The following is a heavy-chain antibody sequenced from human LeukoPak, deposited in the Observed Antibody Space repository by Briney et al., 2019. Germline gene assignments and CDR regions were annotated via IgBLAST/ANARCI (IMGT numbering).Heavy chain of an antibody. CDR2: ISYDGSNK. CDR1: GFTFSSYA. J-gene: IGHJ6*02. Sequence: PGGSLRLSCAASGFTFSSYAMHWVRQAPGKGLEWVAVISYDGSNKYYADSVKGRFTISRDNSKNTLFLQMDSLRAEDTAVYYCARDIKGGAYYYGMDVWGQGTTVTVSS. CDR3: ARDIKGGAYYYGMDV. D-gene: IGHD1-26*01. V-gene: IGHV3-30-3*01.